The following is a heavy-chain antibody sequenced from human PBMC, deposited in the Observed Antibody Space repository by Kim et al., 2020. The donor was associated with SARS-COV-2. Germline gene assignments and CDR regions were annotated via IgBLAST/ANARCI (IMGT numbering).Heavy chain of an antibody. CDR2: ISAYNGNT. Sequence: ASVKVSCKASGYTFTSYGISWVRQAPGQGLEWMGWISAYNGNTNYAQKLQGRVTMTTDTSTSTAYMELRSLRSDDTAVYYCARDYDSPADYYYGMDVWGQGTTVTVSS. J-gene: IGHJ6*02. V-gene: IGHV1-18*01. D-gene: IGHD3-22*01. CDR3: ARDYDSPADYYYGMDV. CDR1: GYTFTSYG.